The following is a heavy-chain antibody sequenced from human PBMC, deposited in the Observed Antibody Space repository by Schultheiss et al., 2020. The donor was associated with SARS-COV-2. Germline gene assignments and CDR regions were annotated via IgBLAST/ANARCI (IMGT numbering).Heavy chain of an antibody. CDR3: ARPGAYSSGWYYFDY. Sequence: SETLSLTCTVSGGSISGYYWSWIRQSPGKGLEWIGYIFYSGSTTYSPSLKGRVTISADKSISTAYLQWSSLKASDTAVYYCARPGAYSSGWYYFDYWGQGTLVTVSS. J-gene: IGHJ4*02. CDR2: IFYSGST. V-gene: IGHV4-59*12. D-gene: IGHD6-19*01. CDR1: GGSISGYY.